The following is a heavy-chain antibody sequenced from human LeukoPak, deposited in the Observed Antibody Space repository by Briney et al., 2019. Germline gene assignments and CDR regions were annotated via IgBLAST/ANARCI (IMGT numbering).Heavy chain of an antibody. CDR3: ARDGAYWNYGNYYYGMDV. V-gene: IGHV3-53*04. CDR1: GFTVSSNY. CDR2: IYSGGST. D-gene: IGHD1-7*01. Sequence: GGSLRLSCAASGFTVSSNYMSWVRQAPGKGLEWVSVIYSGGSTYYADSVKGRFTISRHNSKNTLYLQMNSLRAEDTAVYYCARDGAYWNYGNYYYGMDVWGQGTTVTVSS. J-gene: IGHJ6*02.